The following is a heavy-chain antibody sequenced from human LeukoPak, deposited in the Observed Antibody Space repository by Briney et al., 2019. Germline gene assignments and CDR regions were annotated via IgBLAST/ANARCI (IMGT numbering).Heavy chain of an antibody. V-gene: IGHV1-2*02. J-gene: IGHJ1*01. D-gene: IGHD6-6*01. CDR2: INPNNGGT. CDR3: ARDQAILAGLVLFQH. Sequence: ASVKVSCKASGYTFTGYYMHWVRQAPGQGLEWMGWINPNNGGTNYAQKFQGRVTMTRYTSISTAYMELSRLRSDDTAVYYCARDQAILAGLVLFQHWGQGTLVTVSS. CDR1: GYTFTGYY.